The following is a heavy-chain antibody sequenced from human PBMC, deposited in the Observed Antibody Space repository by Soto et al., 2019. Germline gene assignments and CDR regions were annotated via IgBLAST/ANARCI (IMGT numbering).Heavy chain of an antibody. CDR2: NTPGDDYT. CDR1: GYTFSSYY. V-gene: IGHV1-46*01. CDR3: ARGYTGFDY. D-gene: IGHD1-1*01. J-gene: IGHJ4*02. Sequence: QVQLVQSGAEVKKPGASVKISCRTSGYTFSSYYIHWVRQAPGQGLQCMGINTPGDDYTFYSQKYQDSVTMTSDTSTSTVYMDLSSLRFDDTAVYYCARGYTGFDYWGQGTLVTVSS.